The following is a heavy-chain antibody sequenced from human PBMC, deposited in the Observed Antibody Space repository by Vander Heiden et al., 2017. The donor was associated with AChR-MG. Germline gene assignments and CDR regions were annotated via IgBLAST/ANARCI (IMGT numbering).Heavy chain of an antibody. CDR2: IYSGGNT. V-gene: IGHV3-53*02. CDR3: ARNGYTSGWYRN. J-gene: IGHJ4*02. Sequence: EVQLVQTGGGLIQPGGSLRLSCAASGFTVSSNYMSWVRQAPGKGLEWVSVIYSGGNTYYVDSVKGRFTVSRDNSKNTLFLQMKSLRAEDTAIYYCARNGYTSGWYRNWGQGALVTVSS. CDR1: GFTVSSNY. D-gene: IGHD6-13*01.